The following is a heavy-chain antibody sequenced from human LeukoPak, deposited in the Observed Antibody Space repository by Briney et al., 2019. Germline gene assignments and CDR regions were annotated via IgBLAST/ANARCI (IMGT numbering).Heavy chain of an antibody. CDR3: TRGGGKSSGWPYFDN. CDR2: ISSSSSGI. J-gene: IGHJ4*02. Sequence: PGGSLRLSCAASGFTFSSYNMNWVRPAPGKGLAWLSYISSSSSGIFDADSVKGRFTVSRNNAKNSLYLQMRILRAEDTAVYYCTRGGGKSSGWPYFDNWGQGNLVTVSS. CDR1: GFTFSSYN. D-gene: IGHD6-19*01. V-gene: IGHV3-48*01.